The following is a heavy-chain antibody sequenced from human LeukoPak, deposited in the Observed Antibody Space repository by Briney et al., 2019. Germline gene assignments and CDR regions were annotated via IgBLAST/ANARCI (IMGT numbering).Heavy chain of an antibody. D-gene: IGHD3-10*01. J-gene: IGHJ3*02. Sequence: GGSLRLSCAASGFTFSDYYMSWIRQAPGKGLEWVSYISSSGSTIYYADSVKGRFTISRDNAKNSLYLQMNSLRAEDTAVYYCARLLYGSGSYYRAPHAFDIWGQGTMVTVSS. CDR3: ARLLYGSGSYYRAPHAFDI. CDR2: ISSSGSTI. CDR1: GFTFSDYY. V-gene: IGHV3-11*01.